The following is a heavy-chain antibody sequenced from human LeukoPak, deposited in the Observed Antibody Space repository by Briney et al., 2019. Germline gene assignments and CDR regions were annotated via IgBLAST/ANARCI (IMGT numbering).Heavy chain of an antibody. V-gene: IGHV2-70*11. J-gene: IGHJ4*02. D-gene: IGHD4-17*01. CDR2: IDWDDDK. Sequence: ESGPTLVNPTQTLTLTCTFSGFSLSTSGMCVSWIRQPPGKALEWLARIDWDDDKYYSTSLKTRLTISKGTSKNQVVLTMTNMDPVDTATYYCARMDYGDYTSYYFDYWGQGTLVTVSS. CDR1: GFSLSTSGMC. CDR3: ARMDYGDYTSYYFDY.